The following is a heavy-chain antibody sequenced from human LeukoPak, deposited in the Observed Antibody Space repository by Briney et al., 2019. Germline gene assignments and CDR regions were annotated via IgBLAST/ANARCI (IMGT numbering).Heavy chain of an antibody. V-gene: IGHV1-2*02. CDR3: ARDYDYVWGSYRQSLDY. J-gene: IGHJ4*02. CDR1: GYTFTGYY. Sequence: ASVKVSCKASGYTFTGYYVHWVRQAPGQGLEWMGWINPNSGGTNYAQKFQGRVTMTRDTSISTAYMELSRLRSDDTAVYYCARDYDYVWGSYRQSLDYWGQGTLVTVSS. CDR2: INPNSGGT. D-gene: IGHD3-16*02.